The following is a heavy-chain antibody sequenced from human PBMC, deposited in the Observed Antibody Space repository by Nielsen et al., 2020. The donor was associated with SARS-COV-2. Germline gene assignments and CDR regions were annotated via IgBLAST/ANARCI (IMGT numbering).Heavy chain of an antibody. CDR2: ISYDGSNK. Sequence: GGSLRLSCAASGFTFNNYGFYWVRQAPGKGLEWVAVISYDGSNKYYADSVKGRFTISRDNSKNTLYLQMNSLRAEDTAVYYCAREDYDYVWGSYRSPYWGQGTLVTVSS. CDR3: AREDYDYVWGSYRSPY. D-gene: IGHD3-16*02. V-gene: IGHV3-30*03. CDR1: GFTFNNYG. J-gene: IGHJ4*02.